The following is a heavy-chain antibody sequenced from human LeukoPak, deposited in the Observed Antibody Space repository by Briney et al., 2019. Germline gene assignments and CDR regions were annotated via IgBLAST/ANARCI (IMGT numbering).Heavy chain of an antibody. V-gene: IGHV3-7*01. CDR2: IKQDGSEK. J-gene: IGHJ4*02. Sequence: QTGGSLRLSCAASGFTLSSYWMSWVRQAPGKGLEWVANIKQDGSEKYYVDSVKGRFTISRDNTKNSLYLQMNSLRAEDTAVYYCARDKGLDFWSGYDYWGQGTLVTVSS. D-gene: IGHD3-3*01. CDR1: GFTLSSYW. CDR3: ARDKGLDFWSGYDY.